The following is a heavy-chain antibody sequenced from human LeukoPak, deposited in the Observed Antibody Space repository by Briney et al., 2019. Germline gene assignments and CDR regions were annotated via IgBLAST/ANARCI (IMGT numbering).Heavy chain of an antibody. CDR2: ISPNSGGT. CDR3: ARALVGYCSSTSCYRGYFDL. D-gene: IGHD2-2*01. V-gene: IGHV1-2*02. Sequence: ASVKVSCKASGYTFTGYYMHWVRQAAGQGLEWMGWISPNSGGTNYAQKFQGRVTMTRDTSIRTAYMELRSLRSDDTAVYYCARALVGYCSSTSCYRGYFDLWGRGTLVTVSS. J-gene: IGHJ2*01. CDR1: GYTFTGYY.